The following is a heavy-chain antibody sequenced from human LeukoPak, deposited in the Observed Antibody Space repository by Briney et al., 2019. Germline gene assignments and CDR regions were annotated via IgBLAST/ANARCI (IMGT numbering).Heavy chain of an antibody. Sequence: SETLSLTCTVSGGSISGYYWSWIRQPPGKGLEWIGYIYYSGSTNYNPSLKSRVTISVDASKNQFPLKLSSVTAADTAVYYCARVPLYSGTYYFDYWGQGTLVTVSS. CDR1: GGSISGYY. J-gene: IGHJ4*02. D-gene: IGHD1-26*01. CDR3: ARVPLYSGTYYFDY. V-gene: IGHV4-59*01. CDR2: IYYSGST.